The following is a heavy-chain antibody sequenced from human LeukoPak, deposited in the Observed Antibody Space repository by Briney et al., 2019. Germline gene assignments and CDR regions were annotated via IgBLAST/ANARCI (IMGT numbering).Heavy chain of an antibody. J-gene: IGHJ4*02. CDR3: ARVFGSIETYYFAN. D-gene: IGHD3-3*01. Sequence: GGSLRLSCAASGFTFSDYAMSWVRQAPGKGLEWVANINQDGDEKSYVDSVKGRFTVSRDNAKNLLWLHMIRLRAEEMAVYYCARVFGSIETYYFANWGQGALVTVSS. CDR1: GFTFSDYA. CDR2: INQDGDEK. V-gene: IGHV3-7*01.